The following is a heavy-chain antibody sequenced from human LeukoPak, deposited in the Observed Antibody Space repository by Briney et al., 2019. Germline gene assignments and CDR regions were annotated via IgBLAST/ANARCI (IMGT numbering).Heavy chain of an antibody. D-gene: IGHD3-22*01. CDR3: ARLKFYDSTGYSPGYYMDV. J-gene: IGHJ6*03. CDR2: IYSSGIT. CDR1: GGSIISNY. V-gene: IGHV4-4*07. Sequence: SETLSLTCTVSGGSIISNYWSWIRQSAGTGLEWIGRIYSSGITDYNPSLKSRVTMSLDTSRKQFSLRLTSVTAADTAVYYCARLKFYDSTGYSPGYYMDVWGKGTTVSVFS.